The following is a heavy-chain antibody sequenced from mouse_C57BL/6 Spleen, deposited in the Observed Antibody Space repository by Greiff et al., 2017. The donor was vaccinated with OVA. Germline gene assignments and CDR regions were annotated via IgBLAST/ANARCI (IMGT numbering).Heavy chain of an antibody. CDR1: GFTFSDYY. Sequence: EVQVVESEGGLVQPGSSMKLSCTASGFTFSDYYMAWVRQVPEKGLEWVANINYDGSSTYYLDSLKSRFIISRDNAKNILYLQMSSLKSEDTATYYCARGGTSSGYVGAMDYWGQGTSVTVSS. D-gene: IGHD3-2*02. V-gene: IGHV5-16*01. J-gene: IGHJ4*01. CDR2: INYDGSST. CDR3: ARGGTSSGYVGAMDY.